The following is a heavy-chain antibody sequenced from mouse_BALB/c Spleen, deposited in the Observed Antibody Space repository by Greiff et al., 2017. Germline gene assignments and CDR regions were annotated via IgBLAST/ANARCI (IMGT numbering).Heavy chain of an antibody. J-gene: IGHJ3*01. Sequence: EVQLVETGGGLVQPKGSLKLSCAASGFTFNTNAMNWVRQAPGKGLEWVARIRSKSNNYATYYADSVKDRFTISRDDSQSMLYLQMNNLKTEDTAMYYCVREGGYWAYWGQGTLVTVSA. D-gene: IGHD2-3*01. CDR3: VREGGYWAY. V-gene: IGHV10S3*01. CDR2: IRSKSNNYAT. CDR1: GFTFNTNA.